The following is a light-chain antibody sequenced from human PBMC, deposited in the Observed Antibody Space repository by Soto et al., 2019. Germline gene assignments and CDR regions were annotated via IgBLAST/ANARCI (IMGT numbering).Light chain of an antibody. CDR3: AAWDDSLSGVV. J-gene: IGLJ2*01. CDR2: RNN. Sequence: QSVLTQPPSASGTPGQRVTISCSGSSSNIGGNFIYWYQQLPGTAPKLLIYRNNERPSGVPDRFSGSKSGTSASLAISGLRSEDEADYHCAAWDDSLSGVVFGGGTKLTVL. V-gene: IGLV1-47*01. CDR1: SSNIGGNF.